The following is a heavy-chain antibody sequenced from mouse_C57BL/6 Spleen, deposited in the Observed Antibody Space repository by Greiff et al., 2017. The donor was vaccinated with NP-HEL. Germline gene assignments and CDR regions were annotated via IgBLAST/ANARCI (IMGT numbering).Heavy chain of an antibody. D-gene: IGHD2-3*01. CDR2: INPGSGGT. CDR1: GYAFTNYL. V-gene: IGHV1-54*01. CDR3: ARWGDGHLVDY. J-gene: IGHJ3*01. Sequence: QVQLKESGAELVRPGTSVKVSCKASGYAFTNYLIEWVKQRPGQGLEWIGVINPGSGGTNYNEKFKGKATLTADKSSSTAYMQLSSLTSEDSAVYFCARWGDGHLVDYWGQGTLVTVSA.